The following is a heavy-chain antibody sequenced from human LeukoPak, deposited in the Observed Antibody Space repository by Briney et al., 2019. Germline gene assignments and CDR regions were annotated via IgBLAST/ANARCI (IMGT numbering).Heavy chain of an antibody. D-gene: IGHD2-15*01. J-gene: IGHJ5*02. CDR3: TRDYEGGSGSFDP. CDR2: INPNSGGT. Sequence: ASVKVSCKASGYTFTGYYIHWLRQAPGQGLEWMGFINPNSGGTNYAQKFQGRVTMTRDTSISTAYMELSSLTSDDTAVYYCTRDYEGGSGSFDPWGQGTLVTVSS. CDR1: GYTFTGYY. V-gene: IGHV1-2*02.